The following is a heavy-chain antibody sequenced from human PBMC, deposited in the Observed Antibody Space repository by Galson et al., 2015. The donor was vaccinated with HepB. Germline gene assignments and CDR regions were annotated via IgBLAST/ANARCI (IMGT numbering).Heavy chain of an antibody. CDR2: IRSKANSYAT. V-gene: IGHV3-73*01. CDR3: TRRDFWSAPQSGFDY. J-gene: IGHJ4*02. Sequence: SLRLSCAASGFTFSGSAMHWVRQASGKGLEWVGRIRSKANSYATAYAASVKGRFTISRDDSKNTAYLQMNSLKTEDTAVYYCTRRDFWSAPQSGFDYWGQGTLVTVSS. D-gene: IGHD3-3*01. CDR1: GFTFSGSA.